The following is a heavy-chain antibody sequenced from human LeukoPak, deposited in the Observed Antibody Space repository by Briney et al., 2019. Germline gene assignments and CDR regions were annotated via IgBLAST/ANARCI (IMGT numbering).Heavy chain of an antibody. J-gene: IGHJ4*02. Sequence: ASVKVSCKTSGYTFTDYYIHWVRQAPGQGLEWMGWINSNSGGTSYAQKFQGRVTLTRDTPTRTAYMELNRLTSDDTAVYYGATTSIAARRADFDYWGQGTVVTVSS. D-gene: IGHD6-6*01. CDR2: INSNSGGT. V-gene: IGHV1-2*02. CDR3: ATTSIAARRADFDY. CDR1: GYTFTDYY.